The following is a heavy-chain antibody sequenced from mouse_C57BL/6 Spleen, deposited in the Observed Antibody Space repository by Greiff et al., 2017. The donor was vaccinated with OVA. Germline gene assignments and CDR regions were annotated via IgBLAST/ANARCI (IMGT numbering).Heavy chain of an antibody. CDR3: ARHGFITTVVEGYYFDY. CDR2: ISGGGGNT. D-gene: IGHD1-1*01. J-gene: IGHJ2*01. V-gene: IGHV5-9*01. CDR1: GFTFSSYT. Sequence: EVKLMESGGGLVKPGGSLKLSCAASGFTFSSYTMSWVRQTPEKRLEWVATISGGGGNTYYPDSVKGRFTISRDNAKNTLYLQMSSLRSEDTALYYCARHGFITTVVEGYYFDYWGQGTTLTVSS.